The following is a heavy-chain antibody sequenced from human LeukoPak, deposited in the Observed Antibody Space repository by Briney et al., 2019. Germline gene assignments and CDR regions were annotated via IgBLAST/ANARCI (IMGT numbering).Heavy chain of an antibody. CDR3: ARIGPVMDTAMAPDWYFDL. J-gene: IGHJ2*01. CDR1: GFTVSSNC. D-gene: IGHD5-18*01. Sequence: GGSLRLSCAASGFTVSSNCMSWVRQAPGKGLEWVSVIYSGGSTYYADSVKGRFTISRDNSKNTLYLQMNSLRAEDTAVYYCARIGPVMDTAMAPDWYFDLWGRGTLVTVSS. V-gene: IGHV3-66*01. CDR2: IYSGGST.